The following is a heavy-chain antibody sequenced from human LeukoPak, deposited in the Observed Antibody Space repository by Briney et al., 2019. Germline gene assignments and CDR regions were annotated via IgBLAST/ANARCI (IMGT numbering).Heavy chain of an antibody. V-gene: IGHV3-23*01. CDR1: GFTFSSYA. Sequence: HSGGSLRLSCAASGFTFSSYAMSWVRQAPGKGLEWVSAISGSGGSTYYADSVKGRFTISRDNAKNSLYLQMNSLRAEDTAVYYCARDRGYSYGCFDYWGQGTLVTVSS. J-gene: IGHJ4*02. CDR3: ARDRGYSYGCFDY. CDR2: ISGSGGST. D-gene: IGHD5-18*01.